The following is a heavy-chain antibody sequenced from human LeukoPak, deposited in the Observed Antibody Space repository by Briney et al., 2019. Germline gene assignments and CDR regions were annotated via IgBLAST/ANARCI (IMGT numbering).Heavy chain of an antibody. CDR1: GGSFSGYY. CDR3: ARRSRGSRAAFDI. CDR2: INHSGST. V-gene: IGHV4-34*01. Sequence: SETLSLTCAVYGGSFSGYYWSWIREPPGKGVEWIGEINHSGSTNYNPSLKSRVTISVDTSKKQFSLKLSSVTAADTAVYYCARRSRGSRAAFDIWGQGTMVTVSS. J-gene: IGHJ3*02. D-gene: IGHD1-26*01.